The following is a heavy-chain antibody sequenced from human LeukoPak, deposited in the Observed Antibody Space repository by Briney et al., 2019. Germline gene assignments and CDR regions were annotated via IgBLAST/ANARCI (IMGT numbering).Heavy chain of an antibody. CDR2: ISYDGSNK. D-gene: IGHD6-13*01. CDR1: GFTFSSYG. J-gene: IGHJ5*02. Sequence: QPGGSLRLSCAASGFTFSSYGMHWVRQAPGKGLEWVAVISYDGSNKYYADSVKGRFTISRDNSKNTLYLQMNSLRAEDTAVYYCAKDNAENTLAAAAIGWFDPWGQGTLVTVSS. V-gene: IGHV3-30*18. CDR3: AKDNAENTLAAAAIGWFDP.